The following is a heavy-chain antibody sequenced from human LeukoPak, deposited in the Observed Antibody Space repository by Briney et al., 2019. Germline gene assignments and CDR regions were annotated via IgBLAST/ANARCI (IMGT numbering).Heavy chain of an antibody. J-gene: IGHJ4*02. CDR2: ISGSGGST. Sequence: VSAISGSGGSTYYADSVKGRFTISRDNSKNTLYLQMNSLRAEDTAVYYCAKAEGLRYFDWLLSSPYYFDYWGQGTLVTVSS. V-gene: IGHV3-23*01. CDR3: AKAEGLRYFDWLLSSPYYFDY. D-gene: IGHD3-9*01.